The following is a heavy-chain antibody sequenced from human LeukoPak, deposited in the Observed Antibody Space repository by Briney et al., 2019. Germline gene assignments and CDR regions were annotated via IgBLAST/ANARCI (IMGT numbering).Heavy chain of an antibody. D-gene: IGHD6-13*01. V-gene: IGHV3-23*01. CDR3: AKDSSNWYYMDV. CDR2: ISCGGDFK. J-gene: IGHJ6*03. CDR1: GFTFSSYS. Sequence: GGSLRLSCSASGFTFSSYSMTWVRQAPGKGLEWVSGISCGGDFKYYADSMKGRFTISRDDSKSTLYLQMNSLRAEDTAVYYCAKDSSNWYYMDVWGRGTTVTVS.